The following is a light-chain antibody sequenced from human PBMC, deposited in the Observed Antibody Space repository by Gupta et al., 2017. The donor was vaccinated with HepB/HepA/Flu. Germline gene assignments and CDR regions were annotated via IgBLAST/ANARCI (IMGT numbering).Light chain of an antibody. Sequence: SALTQPPSASGSPGQSVTISCTGTSSDVGGYNYVSWYQQHPGKAPKLMIYEVSKRPAGVPDRFSGSKSGNTASLTVSGRQEEEEADYYCSSDAGSNNLIFGGGTKLTVL. V-gene: IGLV2-8*01. CDR2: EVS. CDR3: SSDAGSNNLI. CDR1: SSDVGGYNY. J-gene: IGLJ2*01.